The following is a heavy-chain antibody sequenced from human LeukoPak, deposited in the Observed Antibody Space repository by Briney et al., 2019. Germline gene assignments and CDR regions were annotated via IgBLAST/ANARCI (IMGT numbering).Heavy chain of an antibody. CDR2: ICAYKGNT. CDR3: ARDRVINYYYYGMDV. D-gene: IGHD2-21*01. J-gene: IGHJ6*02. Sequence: VAAVTVSCTASGYTFTSYGISWVRQAPGQGLEGMGWICAYKGNTNYAQKLPARVTMTTDTSTSTAYMELRSLRSDDTAVYYCARDRVINYYYYGMDVWGQGTTVTVSS. CDR1: GYTFTSYG. V-gene: IGHV1-18*01.